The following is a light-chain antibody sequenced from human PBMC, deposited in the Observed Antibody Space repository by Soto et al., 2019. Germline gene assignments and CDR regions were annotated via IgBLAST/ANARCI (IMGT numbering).Light chain of an antibody. Sequence: QSALTQHASVSGSPGQSITISCTGTSSDVGGYNYVSWYQQHPGKAPKLMIYDVSNRPSGVSNRFSGSKSGNTASLTISGLQAEDEADYYCNSYTSSSTLLYVFGIGTKLTVL. V-gene: IGLV2-14*01. J-gene: IGLJ1*01. CDR2: DVS. CDR1: SSDVGGYNY. CDR3: NSYTSSSTLLYV.